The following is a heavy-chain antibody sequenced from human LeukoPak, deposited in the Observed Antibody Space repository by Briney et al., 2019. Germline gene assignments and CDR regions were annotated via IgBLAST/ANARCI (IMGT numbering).Heavy chain of an antibody. J-gene: IGHJ4*02. CDR2: IDSSTTRI. Sequence: GGSLRLSCAASGFTFRSFSMNWVRQAPGKGQEWVSAIDSSTTRIYYANSVRGRFTISRDNAKNSLDLQMNSLRAEDTAVYYCVRGGTYCDSTCKGADYWGQGTLVAVSA. CDR3: VRGGTYCDSTCKGADY. D-gene: IGHD2/OR15-2a*01. CDR1: GFTFRSFS. V-gene: IGHV3-21*01.